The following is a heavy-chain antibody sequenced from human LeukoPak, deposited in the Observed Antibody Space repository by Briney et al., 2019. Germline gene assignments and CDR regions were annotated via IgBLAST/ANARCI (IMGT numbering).Heavy chain of an antibody. J-gene: IGHJ4*02. Sequence: GGSLRLSCAASGFTFSSYGMHWVRQAPGKGLEWVAVIWYDGSNKYYADSVKGRFTISRDNSKNTLYLQMNSLRAEDTAVYYCARYRYYDSSGYWDYWGQGTLVTASS. V-gene: IGHV3-33*01. CDR3: ARYRYYDSSGYWDY. CDR1: GFTFSSYG. D-gene: IGHD3-22*01. CDR2: IWYDGSNK.